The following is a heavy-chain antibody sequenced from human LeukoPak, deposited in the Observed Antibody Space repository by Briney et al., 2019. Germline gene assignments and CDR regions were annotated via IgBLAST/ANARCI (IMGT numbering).Heavy chain of an antibody. CDR3: ARDGQAFNVNWDYFEY. CDR2: IGNTET. J-gene: IGHJ4*02. Sequence: GESLRLSCIASGFTFDTFAMSWVRQAPGKGLEWVSGIGNTETYYADSVKGRFTISRDNSKSTIYLHMNNLRAEDTALYYCARDGQAFNVNWDYFEYWGQGTPVTVSS. V-gene: IGHV3-23*01. CDR1: GFTFDTFA. D-gene: IGHD7-27*01.